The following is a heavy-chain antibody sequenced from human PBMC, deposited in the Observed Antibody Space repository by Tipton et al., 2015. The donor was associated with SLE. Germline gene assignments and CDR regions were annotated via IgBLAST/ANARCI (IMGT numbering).Heavy chain of an antibody. CDR1: GFTFSSYE. Sequence: GSLRLSCAASGFTFSSYEMNWVRQAPGKGLEWVSYISSSGSTIYYADSVKGRFTISRDNAKNSLYLQMNSLRAEDTAVYYCARDLGYTNGYGYWGQGTRVTVSS. D-gene: IGHD5-18*01. CDR2: ISSSGSTI. CDR3: ARDLGYTNGYGY. J-gene: IGHJ4*02. V-gene: IGHV3-48*03.